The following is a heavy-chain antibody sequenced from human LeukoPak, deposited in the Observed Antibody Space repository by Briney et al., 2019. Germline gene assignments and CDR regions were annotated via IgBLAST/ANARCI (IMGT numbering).Heavy chain of an antibody. CDR1: GFTFSNYW. D-gene: IGHD1-26*01. CDR3: TRIRVGAHQLEY. J-gene: IGHJ4*02. V-gene: IGHV3-74*01. CDR2: INDAGRDI. Sequence: GGSLRLSSAASGFTFSNYWMNWVRQAPGQGLVWLSRINDAGRDISYADSVKGRFTSSRDNAKNTLYPQMNSLRAEDTAVYYCTRIRVGAHQLEYWGQGTLVTVSS.